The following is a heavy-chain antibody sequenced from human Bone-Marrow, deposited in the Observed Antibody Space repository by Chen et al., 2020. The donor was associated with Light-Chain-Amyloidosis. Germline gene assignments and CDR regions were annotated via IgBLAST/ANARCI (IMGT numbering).Heavy chain of an antibody. CDR2: MSYSGST. D-gene: IGHD2-15*01. Sequence: QLQLQESGPGLVRPSETLSLTCTVSGGSISINSYYWGWIRQPPWKGLEWIGSMSYSGSTYYSPSLKSRVTISVDTPKNQFSLRLNSVTAADTALYYCARMFGFCSGVSCYSAYFDYWGQGALVTVSS. J-gene: IGHJ4*02. V-gene: IGHV4-39*01. CDR1: GGSISINSYY. CDR3: ARMFGFCSGVSCYSAYFDY.